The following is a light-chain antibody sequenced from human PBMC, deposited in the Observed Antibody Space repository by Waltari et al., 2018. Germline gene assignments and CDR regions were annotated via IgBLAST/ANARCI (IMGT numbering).Light chain of an antibody. CDR3: QESYSFTRT. CDR1: QTISRY. J-gene: IGKJ1*01. V-gene: IGKV1-39*01. CDR2: AAS. Sequence: DIQMTQSPSSLSASVADRVTITCRASQTISRYLNWYQQKPGKAPNLLISAASSLQSGVPSRFSGSGSGRDFTLIITSLQPEDFATYYCQESYSFTRTFGQGTKVEIK.